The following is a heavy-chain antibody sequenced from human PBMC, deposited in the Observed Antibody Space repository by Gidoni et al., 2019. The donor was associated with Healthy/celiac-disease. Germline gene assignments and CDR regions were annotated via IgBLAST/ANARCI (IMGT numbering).Heavy chain of an antibody. Sequence: QITLKESGPTLVKPTQTLTLTRTFSGFSLSTSGVGVGWIRQPPGKALEWLALIYWDDDKRYSPSLKSRLTITKDTSKNQVVLTMTNMDPVDTATYYCAHTVAAAGDLYYYYGMDVWGQGTTVTVSS. CDR1: GFSLSTSGVG. CDR2: IYWDDDK. CDR3: AHTVAAAGDLYYYYGMDV. J-gene: IGHJ6*02. V-gene: IGHV2-5*02. D-gene: IGHD6-13*01.